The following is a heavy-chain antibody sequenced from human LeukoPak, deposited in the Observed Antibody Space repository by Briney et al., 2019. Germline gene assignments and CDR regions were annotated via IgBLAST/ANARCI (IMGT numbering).Heavy chain of an antibody. J-gene: IGHJ4*02. V-gene: IGHV3-23*01. CDR2: ISGSGGST. Sequence: GGSLRLSCAASGFTFSSYAMSWVRQAPGKGLEWVSAISGSGGSTYYADSVKGRFTISRDNSKNTLYLQMNSLRAEDTAVYYCANKRGYSYGYFDYWGQGTLVTVSS. D-gene: IGHD5-18*01. CDR1: GFTFSSYA. CDR3: ANKRGYSYGYFDY.